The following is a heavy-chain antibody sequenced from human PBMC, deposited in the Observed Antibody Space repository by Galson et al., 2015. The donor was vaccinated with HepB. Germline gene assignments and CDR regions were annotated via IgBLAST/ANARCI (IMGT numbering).Heavy chain of an antibody. J-gene: IGHJ4*02. D-gene: IGHD5-24*01. CDR1: GFTFSNYW. V-gene: IGHV3-74*01. CDR3: AGGIEMASILGDY. Sequence: SLRLSCAASGFTFSNYWFHWVRQVPGKGLVWVSRIRPDGTTSISAGSVKGRFIISRDNAKNTLYLQMNSLRAEDTGVYFCAGGIEMASILGDYWGQGILVTVSS. CDR2: IRPDGTTS.